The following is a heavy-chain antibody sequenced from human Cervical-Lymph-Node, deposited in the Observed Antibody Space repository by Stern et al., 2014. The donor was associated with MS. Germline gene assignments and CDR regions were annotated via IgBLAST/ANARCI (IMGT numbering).Heavy chain of an antibody. V-gene: IGHV3-21*01. CDR3: ARDLDILTPVDYSYGIDV. D-gene: IGHD3-9*01. CDR2: ISSSSDYT. J-gene: IGHJ6*02. Sequence: VQLVESGGGLVKPGGSLRLSCAASGFIFSSYNMIWVRQAPGKGLEWVSSISSSSDYTAYADSLKGRFTISRDNAKNSLYLQMNSLRAEDTAVYYCARDLDILTPVDYSYGIDVLGQGTTVTVFS. CDR1: GFIFSSYN.